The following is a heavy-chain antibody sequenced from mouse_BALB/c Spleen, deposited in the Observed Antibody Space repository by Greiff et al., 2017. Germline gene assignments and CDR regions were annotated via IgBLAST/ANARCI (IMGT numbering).Heavy chain of an antibody. J-gene: IGHJ4*01. CDR2: IWGDGST. D-gene: IGHD2-10*02. Sequence: VKVVESGPGLVAPSQSLSISCTASGFSLTSYGVSWVRQPPGKGLEWLGVIWGDGSTNYHSALISRLSISKDNAKMQVFLKLNSLQTDDKATYYCARKYGKNAMDYWGQGTSVTVSS. CDR1: GFSLTSYG. V-gene: IGHV2-3*01. CDR3: ARKYGKNAMDY.